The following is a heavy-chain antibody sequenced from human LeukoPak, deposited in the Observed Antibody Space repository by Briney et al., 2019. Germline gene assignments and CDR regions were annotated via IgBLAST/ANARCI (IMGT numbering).Heavy chain of an antibody. V-gene: IGHV3-9*01. CDR3: AKSGCSSTTCYLNY. Sequence: SGRSLRLSCAASGFPFNDYAMHWVRHAPGKGLEWVSGISWNSDSMVYGDSVKGRFTISRDNAKNSLYLQMNSLRAEDTALYYCAKSGCSSTTCYLNYWGQGTLVTVSS. CDR2: ISWNSDSM. J-gene: IGHJ4*02. CDR1: GFPFNDYA. D-gene: IGHD2-2*01.